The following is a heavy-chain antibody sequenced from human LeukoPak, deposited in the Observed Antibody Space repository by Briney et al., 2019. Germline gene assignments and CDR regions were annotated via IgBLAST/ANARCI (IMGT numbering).Heavy chain of an antibody. CDR1: GYTFTSYY. CDR2: INPSGGST. J-gene: IGHJ4*02. CDR3: ARKPFGLGGHDY. Sequence: ASVKVSCKASGYTFTSYYIHWVRQAPGQGLEWMGIINPSGGSTSYAQKFQARVTMTRDTSTRTVYMELSSLRSEDTAVYYCARKPFGLGGHDYWGQGTLVTVSS. D-gene: IGHD3-16*01. V-gene: IGHV1-46*01.